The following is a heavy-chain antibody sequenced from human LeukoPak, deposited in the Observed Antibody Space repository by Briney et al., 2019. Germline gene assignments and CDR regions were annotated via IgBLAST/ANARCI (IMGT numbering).Heavy chain of an antibody. J-gene: IGHJ3*02. D-gene: IGHD6-19*01. CDR2: ISAYNGNT. V-gene: IGHV1-18*01. CDR3: ARRRKQWHPNDAFDI. Sequence: ASVKVSCKASGYTFTSYGISWVRQAPGQGLEWMGWISAYNGNTNYAQKLQGRVTMTTDTSTSTAYMELRSLRSDDTAVYYCARRRKQWHPNDAFDIWGQGTMVTVSS. CDR1: GYTFTSYG.